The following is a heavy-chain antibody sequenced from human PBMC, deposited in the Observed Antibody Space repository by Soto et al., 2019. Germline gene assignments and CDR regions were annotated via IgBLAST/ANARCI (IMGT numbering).Heavy chain of an antibody. CDR2: IYYSGST. V-gene: IGHV4-59*01. Sequence: SETLSLTCTVSGGSISSYYWSWIRQPPGKGLEWIGYIYYSGSTNYNPSLKSRVTISVDTSKNQFSLKLSSVTAADTAVYYCAXSGPYDFWSGYYTSFDYWGQGTLVTVSS. CDR1: GGSISSYY. D-gene: IGHD3-3*01. CDR3: AXSGPYDFWSGYYTSFDY. J-gene: IGHJ4*02.